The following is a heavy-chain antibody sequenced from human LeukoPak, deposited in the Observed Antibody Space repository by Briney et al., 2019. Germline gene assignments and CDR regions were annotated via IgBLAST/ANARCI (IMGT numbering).Heavy chain of an antibody. CDR3: ARDHDFGPDY. CDR1: GYTFTGHY. CDR2: IKPDTGAT. Sequence: APVTVSCTASGYTFTGHYFHWLRQAPGQGLEWMGWIKPDTGATNFAQKFHGRLTMTTDTSISTGYMELRSLTSDDTAMYYCARDHDFGPDYWGQGTLVTVS. D-gene: IGHD4/OR15-4a*01. J-gene: IGHJ4*02. V-gene: IGHV1-2*02.